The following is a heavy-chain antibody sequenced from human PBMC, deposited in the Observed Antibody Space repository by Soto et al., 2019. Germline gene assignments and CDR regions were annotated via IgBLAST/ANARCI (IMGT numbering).Heavy chain of an antibody. Sequence: SETLSFTCTVSGGSISSSSYYWGWIRQPPGKGLEWIGSIYYSGSTYYNQSLKSRVTISVDTSKNQFSLKLSSVTAADTAVYYCARHSYYYGSTYGCWLDPWGQGTLVTVSS. CDR1: GGSISSSSYY. CDR2: IYYSGST. CDR3: ARHSYYYGSTYGCWLDP. V-gene: IGHV4-39*01. J-gene: IGHJ5*02. D-gene: IGHD3-10*01.